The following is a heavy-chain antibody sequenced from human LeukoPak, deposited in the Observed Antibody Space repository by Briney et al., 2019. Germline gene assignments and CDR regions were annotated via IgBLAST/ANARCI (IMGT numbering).Heavy chain of an antibody. D-gene: IGHD3-10*01. CDR3: AKGGPWELQECDY. CDR1: GFTFSSYG. Sequence: GGSLRLSCAASGFTFSSYGMSWVRQAPGKGLEWVSVISDSGGTTYYADSVKGRFTISRDNSKNTLYLQMNSLRAEDTAVYYCAKGGPWELQECDYWGQGTLVTVSS. J-gene: IGHJ4*02. CDR2: ISDSGGTT. V-gene: IGHV3-23*01.